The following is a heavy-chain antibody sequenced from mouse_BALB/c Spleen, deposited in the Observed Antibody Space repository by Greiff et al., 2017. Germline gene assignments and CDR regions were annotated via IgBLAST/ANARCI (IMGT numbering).Heavy chain of an antibody. V-gene: IGHV1S16*01. CDR1: GYTFTSYY. D-gene: IGHD2-4*01. Sequence: VQLQQSGPELVKTGASVKLSCKASGYTFTSYYMYWVKQRPGQGLEWIGEINPSNGGTNFNEKFKSKATLTVDKSSSTAYMQLSSLTSEDSAVYYCTRHYDVGIFAYWGQGTLVTVSA. CDR3: TRHYDVGIFAY. J-gene: IGHJ3*01. CDR2: INPSNGGT.